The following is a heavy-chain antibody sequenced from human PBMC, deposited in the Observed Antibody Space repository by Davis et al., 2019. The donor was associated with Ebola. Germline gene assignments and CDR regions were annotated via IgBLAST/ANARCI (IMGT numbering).Heavy chain of an antibody. V-gene: IGHV1-69*10. CDR1: GYTLPSYR. Sequence: SSVHVSCQASGYTLPSYRISWVRQPPAQEREWMGRIISILGIANYAQKFQGRVTITADKSTSAAYMELSSQRAEDTAVYYCARVLRNYGMDVWGQGTTVTGSS. J-gene: IGHJ6*02. CDR3: ARVLRNYGMDV. CDR2: IISILGIA.